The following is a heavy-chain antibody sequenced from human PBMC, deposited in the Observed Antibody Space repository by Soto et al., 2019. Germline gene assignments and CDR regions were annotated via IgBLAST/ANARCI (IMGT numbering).Heavy chain of an antibody. CDR3: ARDLKGYDFWTGHPGDFFYYNGMDV. D-gene: IGHD3-3*01. Sequence: ASVKVSCKASGYTCTSYGIIWLRQAPGQGLEWMGLIIAYNGNTDYAQKLQGRVTMTTDTSTSTAYMELRSLRSDDTAVYYCARDLKGYDFWTGHPGDFFYYNGMDVSGQGTTVTVSS. CDR2: IIAYNGNT. CDR1: GYTCTSYG. J-gene: IGHJ6*02. V-gene: IGHV1-18*04.